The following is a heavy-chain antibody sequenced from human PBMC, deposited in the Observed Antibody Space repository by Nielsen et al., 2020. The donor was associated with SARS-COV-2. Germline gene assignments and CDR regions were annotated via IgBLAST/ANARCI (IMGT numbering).Heavy chain of an antibody. CDR2: ICYSGNT. V-gene: IGHV4-59*02. Sequence: ESLKISCAASGFTVSSNYMSWIRQPPGKGLEWIGDICYSGNTNYNPSLKSRVTISVDTSKNQFSLKLSSVTAADTAVYSCARNRWFGESRYGMDVWGQGTTVTVSS. J-gene: IGHJ6*02. CDR1: GFTVSSNY. CDR3: ARNRWFGESRYGMDV. D-gene: IGHD3-10*01.